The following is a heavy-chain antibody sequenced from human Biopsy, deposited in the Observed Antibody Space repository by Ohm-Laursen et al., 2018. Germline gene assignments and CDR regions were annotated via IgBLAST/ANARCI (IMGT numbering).Heavy chain of an antibody. Sequence: SLRLSCAASGFIFSSYAMSWVRQAPGKGLEWVSGISDSGGSTYYADSVKGRFTISRDNSKNTLHLEMNSLRAEDTAIYYCAKARSGSSNSCYNYWGQGTLVIVSS. CDR1: GFIFSSYA. V-gene: IGHV3-23*01. CDR3: AKARSGSSNSCYNY. D-gene: IGHD2-2*02. J-gene: IGHJ4*02. CDR2: ISDSGGST.